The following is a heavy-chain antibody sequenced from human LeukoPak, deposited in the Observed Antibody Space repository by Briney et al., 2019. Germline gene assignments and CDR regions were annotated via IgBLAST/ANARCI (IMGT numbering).Heavy chain of an antibody. CDR2: IWYDGSNK. V-gene: IGHV3-33*06. J-gene: IGHJ4*02. CDR3: AKDRGRYYDSSGHYWGYYFDS. CDR1: GFTFSSFG. D-gene: IGHD3-22*01. Sequence: GGSLRLSCAASGFTFSSFGMHWVRQAPGKGLEWGADIWYDGSNKYYADSGRVRFTMSRDNSKTKLYLQMNSLRAEDTAVYYCAKDRGRYYDSSGHYWGYYFDSWGQGILVTVST.